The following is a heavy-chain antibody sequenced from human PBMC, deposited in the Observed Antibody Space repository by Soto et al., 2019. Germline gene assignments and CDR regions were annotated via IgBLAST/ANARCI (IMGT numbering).Heavy chain of an antibody. V-gene: IGHV4-39*07. Sequence: SETLSLTCTVSGGSISSGGYYWSWIRQPPGKGLEWIGEINHSGSTNYNPSLKSRVTISVDTSKNQFSLKLSSVTAADTAVYYCARGGNHDAFDIWGQGTMVTVSS. J-gene: IGHJ3*02. CDR1: GGSISSGGYY. CDR3: ARGGNHDAFDI. CDR2: INHSGST.